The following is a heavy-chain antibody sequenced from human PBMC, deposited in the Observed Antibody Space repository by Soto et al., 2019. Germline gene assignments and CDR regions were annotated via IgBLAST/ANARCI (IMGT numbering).Heavy chain of an antibody. J-gene: IGHJ4*02. CDR3: ARAGDDFGTVRCYMVYY. CDR1: GYTFSSYA. Sequence: ASVKVSCKASGYTFSSYAMHWVRQAPGQRPEWMGWINTGNGNTKYSENFQGRATMTRDTSAGTAYMELSSLRSEDTAVYYCARAGDDFGTVRCYMVYYWGEGT. D-gene: IGHD2-2*02. V-gene: IGHV1-3*04. CDR2: INTGNGNT.